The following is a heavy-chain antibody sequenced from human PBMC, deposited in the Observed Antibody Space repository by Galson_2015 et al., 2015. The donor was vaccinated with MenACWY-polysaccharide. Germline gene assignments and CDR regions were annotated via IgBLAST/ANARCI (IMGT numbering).Heavy chain of an antibody. CDR1: GGSISSDY. V-gene: IGHV4-59*01. Sequence: SETLSLTCSVSGGSISSDYWSWFRQPPGKGLEWIGYMYYSGRTKYNPSLESRITISIDTSKSQFSLKLTSVTAADTAVYYCARIPLGNCGSVSCYGYFHHWGQGTLVTVSS. CDR3: ARIPLGNCGSVSCYGYFHH. D-gene: IGHD2-2*01. CDR2: MYYSGRT. J-gene: IGHJ1*01.